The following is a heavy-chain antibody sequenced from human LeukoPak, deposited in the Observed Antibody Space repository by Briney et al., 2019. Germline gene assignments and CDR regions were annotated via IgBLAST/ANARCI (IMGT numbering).Heavy chain of an antibody. V-gene: IGHV4-38-2*02. CDR2: FHHSGST. CDR3: ARREGYNFDY. Sequence: SETLSLTCSVSGYSISSGFYWDWILQPPGKGLEWIGSFHHSGSTPYNPSLNSRVSISVDTSKNQLSLKLSSVTAADTAVYYCARREGYNFDYWGQGTLVTVSS. CDR1: GYSISSGFY. J-gene: IGHJ4*02. D-gene: IGHD5-24*01.